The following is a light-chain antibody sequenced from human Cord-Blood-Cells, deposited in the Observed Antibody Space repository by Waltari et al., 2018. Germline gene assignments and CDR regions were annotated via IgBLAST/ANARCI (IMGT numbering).Light chain of an antibody. Sequence: QSVLTQPPSASGTPGQRVTISCSGSSSNIGSNYVYWYQQLPGTAPELLIERNNQRPSGVPVRFSGSKSGTSASLAISGLRSEDDADYYCAAWDDSLSGPVFGGGTKLTVL. CDR3: AAWDDSLSGPV. CDR2: RNN. J-gene: IGLJ3*02. CDR1: SSNIGSNY. V-gene: IGLV1-47*01.